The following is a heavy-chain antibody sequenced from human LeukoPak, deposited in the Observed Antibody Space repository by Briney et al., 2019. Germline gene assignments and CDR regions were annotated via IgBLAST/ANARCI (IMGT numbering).Heavy chain of an antibody. CDR1: GGSISSSY. Sequence: SETLSLTCTVSGGSISSSYWSWIRQPPGKGLEWIGYIYYSGSTNYNPSLKSRATISVDTSKNQFSLKLSSVTAADTAVYYCARNLGGSSWVFDYWGQGTLVTVSS. D-gene: IGHD6-13*01. V-gene: IGHV4-59*01. CDR3: ARNLGGSSWVFDY. CDR2: IYYSGST. J-gene: IGHJ4*02.